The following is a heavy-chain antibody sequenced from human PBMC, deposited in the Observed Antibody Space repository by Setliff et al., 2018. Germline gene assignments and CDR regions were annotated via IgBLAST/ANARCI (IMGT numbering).Heavy chain of an antibody. V-gene: IGHV1-2*02. D-gene: IGHD2-21*01. CDR2: IRPNGGGT. CDR3: ARGGGSYRAGNSRPTYWFDP. Sequence: ASVKVSCKTSGYPFIEHYVNWVRQAPGQGLEWMGWIRPNGGGTHYAQKFQGRVTMTRDTANSTVYMDLSSLTSDDTAIYYCARGGGSYRAGNSRPTYWFDPWGQGTLVTSPQ. CDR1: GYPFIEHY. J-gene: IGHJ5*02.